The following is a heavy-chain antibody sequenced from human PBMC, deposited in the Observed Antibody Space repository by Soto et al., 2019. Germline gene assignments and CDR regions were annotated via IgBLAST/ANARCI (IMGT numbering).Heavy chain of an antibody. CDR2: ISSDGDIT. CDR1: GFTFSEYS. J-gene: IGHJ5*02. V-gene: IGHV3-64D*06. D-gene: IGHD3-9*01. Sequence: GGSLRLSCSASGFTFSEYSMHWVRQAPGKGLQYVSTISSDGDITYYADSVKGRSTISRDNSKNTLYLQMNSLRPEDTAVYYCVKVSTFYDILTGYYSTNFFDPWGQGTLVTVSS. CDR3: VKVSTFYDILTGYYSTNFFDP.